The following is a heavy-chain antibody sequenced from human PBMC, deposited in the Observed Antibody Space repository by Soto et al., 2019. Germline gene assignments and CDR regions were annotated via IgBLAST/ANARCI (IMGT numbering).Heavy chain of an antibody. CDR1: GASMRSYY. J-gene: IGHJ6*02. V-gene: IGHV4-59*01. CDR3: ARDSRCCGMDV. Sequence: QVELQESGPGLVKPSETLSLTCNVSGASMRSYYWTWMRQSPGKGLEWLGNVFYTGNTNLNPSLRSRLSISVDTSKNTFSLMLISVTAADTAVYYCARDSRCCGMDVWGQGTTVTVSS. CDR2: VFYTGNT.